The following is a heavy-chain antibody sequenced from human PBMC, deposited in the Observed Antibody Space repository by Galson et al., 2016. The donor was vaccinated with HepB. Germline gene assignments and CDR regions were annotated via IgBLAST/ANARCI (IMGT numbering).Heavy chain of an antibody. Sequence: SLRLSCAASGFIFSTYDMHWVRQATGKGLEWVSSINSAGDTYYPDSVKGRFTISRDNDKNSLYLQVNRLRAEDTAVYYCPRMSSGWRGDFDYWGQGALVTVSS. CDR1: GFIFSTYD. CDR3: PRMSSGWRGDFDY. D-gene: IGHD6-19*01. CDR2: INSAGDT. V-gene: IGHV3-13*01. J-gene: IGHJ4*02.